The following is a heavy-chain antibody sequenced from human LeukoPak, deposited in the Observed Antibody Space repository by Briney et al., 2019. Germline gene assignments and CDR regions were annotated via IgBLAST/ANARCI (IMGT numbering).Heavy chain of an antibody. D-gene: IGHD1-26*01. V-gene: IGHV4-34*01. CDR3: ARHFRREVLIGSAFDI. Sequence: KSSETLSLTCAVYGGSFSGYYWSWIRQPPGKGLEWIGEINHSGSTNYNPSLKSRVTISVDTSKNQFSLKLSAVTAADTAIYYCARHFRREVLIGSAFDIWGQGTMVTVFS. J-gene: IGHJ3*02. CDR1: GGSFSGYY. CDR2: INHSGST.